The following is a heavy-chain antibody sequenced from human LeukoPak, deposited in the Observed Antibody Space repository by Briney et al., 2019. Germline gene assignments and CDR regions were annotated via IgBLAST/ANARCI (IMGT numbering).Heavy chain of an antibody. Sequence: SVKVSCKASGGTFSSYAISWVRQAPGQGLEWMGRIIPILGIANYAQKFQGRVTMTRNTSISTAYMELSSLRSEDTAVYYCARDNYYGSGSHPYYYYYGMDVWGQGTTVNVSS. J-gene: IGHJ6*02. CDR3: ARDNYYGSGSHPYYYYYGMDV. CDR1: GGTFSSYA. V-gene: IGHV1-69*04. D-gene: IGHD3-10*01. CDR2: IIPILGIA.